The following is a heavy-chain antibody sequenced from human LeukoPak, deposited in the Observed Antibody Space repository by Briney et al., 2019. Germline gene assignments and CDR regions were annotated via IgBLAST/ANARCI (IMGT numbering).Heavy chain of an antibody. J-gene: IGHJ4*02. Sequence: GGFLRLSCAASGFTFTTYSMSWVRQAPGKGLEWVSAINNSGDSTYYADSVKGRFTISRDNSKNTLYLQMNSLRAEDTAVYYCASEIIFGSFDYWGQGTLVTVSS. V-gene: IGHV3-23*01. CDR3: ASEIIFGSFDY. D-gene: IGHD3-3*01. CDR2: INNSGDST. CDR1: GFTFTTYS.